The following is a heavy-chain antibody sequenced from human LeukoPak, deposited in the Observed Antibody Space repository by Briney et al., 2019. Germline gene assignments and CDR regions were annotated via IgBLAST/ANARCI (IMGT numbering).Heavy chain of an antibody. Sequence: PGRSLRLSCAASGITFSNYAMSWVRQAPGKGLEWVSIIGYRGGSIYYAYSVKGRFTISRDNSKNTLSLQMNGLRPEDTAVYYCAKSWGSTRPYYNYMDVWGKGTTVTVSS. CDR2: IGYRGGSI. J-gene: IGHJ6*03. D-gene: IGHD1-26*01. CDR1: GITFSNYA. CDR3: AKSWGSTRPYYNYMDV. V-gene: IGHV3-23*01.